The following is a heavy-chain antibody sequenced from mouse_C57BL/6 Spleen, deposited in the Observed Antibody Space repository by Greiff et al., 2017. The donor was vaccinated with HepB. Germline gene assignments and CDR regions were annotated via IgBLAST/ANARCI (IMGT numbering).Heavy chain of an antibody. V-gene: IGHV1-19*01. D-gene: IGHD2-4*01. CDR1: GYTFTDYY. Sequence: VQLQQSGPVLVKPGASVKMSCKASGYTFTDYYMNWVKQSHGKSLEWIGVINPYNGGTSYNQKFKGKATLTVDKSSSTAYMELNSLTSEDSAVYYCARDYDGFDYWGQGTTLTVSS. CDR3: ARDYDGFDY. J-gene: IGHJ2*01. CDR2: INPYNGGT.